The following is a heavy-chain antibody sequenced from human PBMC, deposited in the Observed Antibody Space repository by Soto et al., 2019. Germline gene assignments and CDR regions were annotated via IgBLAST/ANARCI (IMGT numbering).Heavy chain of an antibody. D-gene: IGHD4-17*01. CDR3: ARQRTTVTTGDWFDP. V-gene: IGHV4-59*08. CDR2: VYHSGTT. CDR1: GVSITGSY. J-gene: IGHJ5*02. Sequence: LSLTCSVSGVSITGSYWSWIRQPPGKTLEWIGYVYHSGTTTYNPSLKSRVSISVDTSKNQFSLKLSSVTAADTAVYYCARQRTTVTTGDWFDPWGQGTLVTVSS.